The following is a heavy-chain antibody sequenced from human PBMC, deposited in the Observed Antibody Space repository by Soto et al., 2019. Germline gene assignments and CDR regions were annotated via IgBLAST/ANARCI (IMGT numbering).Heavy chain of an antibody. D-gene: IGHD3-22*01. CDR3: ARTPLKWLPGGY. Sequence: QVQLVQSGAEVKKPGASVKVSCKASGYTFTNYYMHWVRQAPGQGLEWMGIINPSGGSTSYAQKFQGRVTMTRDTSTSTVYMELSSLRSEDTAVYYCARTPLKWLPGGYWGQGTLVTVSS. CDR1: GYTFTNYY. J-gene: IGHJ4*02. CDR2: INPSGGST. V-gene: IGHV1-46*01.